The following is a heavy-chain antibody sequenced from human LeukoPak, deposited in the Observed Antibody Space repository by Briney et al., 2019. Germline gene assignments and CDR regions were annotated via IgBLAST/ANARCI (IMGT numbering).Heavy chain of an antibody. CDR2: IYSGGST. V-gene: IGHV3-53*01. J-gene: IGHJ4*02. CDR1: GFTVSSNY. Sequence: GGSLRLSCAASGFTVSSNYMSWVRQAPGKGLEWVSVIYSGGSTYYADSVKGRFTISRDNSKNTLYLQMNSLRAEDTAVYYCARDTCSSTSCLDYWGQGTLVTVSS. CDR3: ARDTCSSTSCLDY. D-gene: IGHD2-2*01.